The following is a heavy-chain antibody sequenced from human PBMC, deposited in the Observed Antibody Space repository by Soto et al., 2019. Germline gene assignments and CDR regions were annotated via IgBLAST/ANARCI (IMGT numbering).Heavy chain of an antibody. CDR2: INTDASST. CDR1: GFTFSTYW. D-gene: IGHD6-19*01. V-gene: IGHV3-74*01. J-gene: IGHJ4*02. Sequence: EVQLVESGGGLVQPGGSLRLSCAASGFTFSTYWMHWVRQVPGEGLVWVSRINTDASSTSYADSVKGRFTISRDNAQNALDLQMDSLRVEDTAVYYCARAQWPRTFDYWGQGTLVTVS. CDR3: ARAQWPRTFDY.